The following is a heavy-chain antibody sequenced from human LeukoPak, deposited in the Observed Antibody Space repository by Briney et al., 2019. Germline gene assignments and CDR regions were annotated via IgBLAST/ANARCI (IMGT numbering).Heavy chain of an antibody. J-gene: IGHJ5*02. CDR3: ARHDNYGSGLLWDPNDWFDP. CDR1: GGSISSSNW. D-gene: IGHD3-10*01. V-gene: IGHV4-4*02. CDR2: IYHSGST. Sequence: SETLSLTCAVSGGSISSSNWWSWVRQPPGKGLEWIGEIYHSGSTNYNPSLKSRVTISVDKSKNQFSLKLSSVTAADTAVYYCARHDNYGSGLLWDPNDWFDPWGQGTLVTVSS.